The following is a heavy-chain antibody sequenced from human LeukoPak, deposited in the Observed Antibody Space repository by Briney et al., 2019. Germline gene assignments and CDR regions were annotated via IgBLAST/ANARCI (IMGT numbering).Heavy chain of an antibody. J-gene: IGHJ5*02. D-gene: IGHD2-21*02. Sequence: GGSLRLSCAASGFTFSSYEMNWVRQAPGKGLEWVSYISSSGSTIYYADSVKGRFTISRDNAKNSLYLQMNSLRAEDTAVYYCARGRAYCGGDCYRPSGDWFDPWGQGTLVTVSS. CDR3: ARGRAYCGGDCYRPSGDWFDP. CDR2: ISSSGSTI. V-gene: IGHV3-48*03. CDR1: GFTFSSYE.